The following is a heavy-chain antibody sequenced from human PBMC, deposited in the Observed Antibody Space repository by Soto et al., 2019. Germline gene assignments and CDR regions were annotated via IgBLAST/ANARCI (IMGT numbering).Heavy chain of an antibody. CDR1: GFTFDDYA. D-gene: IGHD1-26*01. Sequence: GGSLRLSCAASGFTFDDYAMHWVRQAPGKGLEWVSGISWNSGSIGYADSVKGRFTISRDNAKNSLYLQMNSLRAEDTALYYCAKVAGASTPGLIDYWGQGTLVTVYS. CDR3: AKVAGASTPGLIDY. CDR2: ISWNSGSI. V-gene: IGHV3-9*01. J-gene: IGHJ4*02.